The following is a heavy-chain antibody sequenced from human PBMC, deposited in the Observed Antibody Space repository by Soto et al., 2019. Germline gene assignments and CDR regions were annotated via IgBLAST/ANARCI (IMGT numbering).Heavy chain of an antibody. CDR3: ARDRLGIVVVPAAQHMDV. D-gene: IGHD2-2*01. J-gene: IGHJ6*03. V-gene: IGHV3-7*01. CDR1: GFTFSSYW. Sequence: GGSLRLSCAASGFTFSSYWMSWVRQAPGKGLEWVANIKQDGSEKYYVDSVKGRFTISRDNAKNSLYLQMNSLRAEDTAVYYCARDRLGIVVVPAAQHMDVWGKGTTVTVSS. CDR2: IKQDGSEK.